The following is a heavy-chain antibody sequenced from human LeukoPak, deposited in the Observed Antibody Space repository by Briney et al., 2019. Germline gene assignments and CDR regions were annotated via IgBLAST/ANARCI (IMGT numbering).Heavy chain of an antibody. CDR3: ARDAGVVPAAMWENWFDP. CDR2: IWYDGSNK. V-gene: IGHV3-33*01. Sequence: GGSLRLPCAASGFTFSSYGMHWVRQAPGKGLEWVAVIWYDGSNKYYADSVKGRFTISRDNSKNTLYLQMNSLRAEDTAVYYCARDAGVVPAAMWENWFDPWGQGTLVTVSS. D-gene: IGHD2-2*01. J-gene: IGHJ5*02. CDR1: GFTFSSYG.